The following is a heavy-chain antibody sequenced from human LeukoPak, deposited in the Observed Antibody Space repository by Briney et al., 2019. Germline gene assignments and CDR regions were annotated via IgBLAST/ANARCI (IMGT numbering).Heavy chain of an antibody. CDR2: IIPILGIA. V-gene: IGHV1-69*04. CDR1: GGTFSSYA. Sequence: ASVKVSCKASGGTFSSYAISWVRQAPGQGLEWMGRIIPILGIANYAQKFQGRVTITADKSTSTAYMELSSLRSEDTAVYYCAGAPSIQYNWFDPWGQGTLVTVSS. D-gene: IGHD2/OR15-2a*01. CDR3: AGAPSIQYNWFDP. J-gene: IGHJ5*02.